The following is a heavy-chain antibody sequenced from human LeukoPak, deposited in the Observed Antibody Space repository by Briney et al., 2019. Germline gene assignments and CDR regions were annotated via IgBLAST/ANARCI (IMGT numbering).Heavy chain of an antibody. D-gene: IGHD3-10*01. CDR2: IYHSGST. J-gene: IGHJ3*02. CDR1: GGSISSSNW. V-gene: IGHV4-4*02. Sequence: PSGTLSLTCAVSGGSISSSNWWSWVRQPPGKGLEWIGEIYHSGSTNYNPSLKSRVTISVDKSKNQFSLKLSFVTAADTAVYYCARATRYYYGSGGGAFDIWGQGTMVTVSS. CDR3: ARATRYYYGSGGGAFDI.